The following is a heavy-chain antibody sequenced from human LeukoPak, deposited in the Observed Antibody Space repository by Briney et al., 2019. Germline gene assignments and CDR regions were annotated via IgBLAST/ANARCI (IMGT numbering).Heavy chain of an antibody. CDR2: INPNSGGT. CDR3: ARRFDCYDSWVNWFDP. V-gene: IGHV1-2*02. J-gene: IGHJ5*02. CDR1: GYTFTGYY. Sequence: ASVKVSCKASGYTFTGYYMHWVRQAPGQGLEWMGWINPNSGGTNYAQKFQGRVTMTRDTSISTAYMELSRLRSDDTAVYYCARRFDCYDSWVNWFDPWGQGTLVTVSS. D-gene: IGHD3-22*01.